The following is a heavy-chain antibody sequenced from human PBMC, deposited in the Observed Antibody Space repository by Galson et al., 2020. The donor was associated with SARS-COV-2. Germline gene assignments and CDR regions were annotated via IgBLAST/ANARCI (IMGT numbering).Heavy chain of an antibody. J-gene: IGHJ4*02. CDR1: GFTFGDYA. CDR2: IRSKAYGGTT. V-gene: IGHV3-49*04. D-gene: IGHD1-26*01. CDR3: TRANGWEHHFDY. Sequence: GESLKISCTASGFTFGDYAMSWVRQAPGKGLEWVGFIRSKAYGGTTEYAASVKGRFTISRDDSKSIAYLQMNSLKTEDTAVYYCTRANGWEHHFDYWGQGTLVTVSS.